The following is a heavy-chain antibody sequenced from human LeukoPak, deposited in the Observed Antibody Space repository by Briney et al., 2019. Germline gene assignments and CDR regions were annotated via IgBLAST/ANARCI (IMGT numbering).Heavy chain of an antibody. CDR1: GSSISSGYY. J-gene: IGHJ5*02. V-gene: IGHV4-38-2*02. Sequence: KSSETLSLTCTVSGSSISSGYYWGWIRQPPGKGLEWIGIIYHTGTTYYNSSLKSRVTISVDTSKSQFSLKLSSVTAADTAVYYCARASSGWYNWFDPWGQGTLVTVSS. CDR3: ARASSGWYNWFDP. CDR2: IYHTGTT. D-gene: IGHD6-19*01.